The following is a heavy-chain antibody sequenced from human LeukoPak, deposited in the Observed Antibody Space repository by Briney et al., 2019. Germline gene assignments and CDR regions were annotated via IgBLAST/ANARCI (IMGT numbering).Heavy chain of an antibody. CDR1: GASITSGPYY. CDR3: IPYYYDTNRGWYFDL. V-gene: IGHV4-39*01. D-gene: IGHD3-22*01. CDR2: ISYSGTT. J-gene: IGHJ2*01. Sequence: SETLSLTCAVSGASITSGPYYWGWIRQPPGMGLDWIGSISYSGTTYYHPSLRSRVTISVDTSKSQFSLRLNSVTAAGTAVYYCIPYYYDTNRGWYFDLWGRGTLVTVSS.